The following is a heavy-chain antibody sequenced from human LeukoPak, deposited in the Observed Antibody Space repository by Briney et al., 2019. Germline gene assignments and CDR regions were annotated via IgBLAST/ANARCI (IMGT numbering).Heavy chain of an antibody. CDR3: AKGGWLDD. V-gene: IGHV3-23*01. Sequence: GGSLRLSCAASGFTFSNAWMSWARQAPGKGLEWVSTITGRSDKTYYTDSVKGRFVTSRDNSKDTLYLQMNSLRAEDTALYYCAKGGWLDDLGQGALVTVSS. J-gene: IGHJ4*02. CDR1: GFTFSNAW. D-gene: IGHD6-19*01. CDR2: ITGRSDKT.